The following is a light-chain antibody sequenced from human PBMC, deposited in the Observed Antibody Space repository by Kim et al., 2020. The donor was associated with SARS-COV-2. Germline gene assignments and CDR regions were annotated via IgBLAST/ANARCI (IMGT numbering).Light chain of an antibody. V-gene: IGKV4-1*01. Sequence: DIVMTQSPDSLSVSLGERATINCKSSQSVFYSSNNKNYLAWYQQRPGQPPKLLIYWASTRKSGVPERFTGSGSGTDFTLTISSMQAEDVAVYYCQQYSSTPAFGQGTKVDIK. CDR3: QQYSSTPA. J-gene: IGKJ1*01. CDR2: WAS. CDR1: QSVFYSSNNKNY.